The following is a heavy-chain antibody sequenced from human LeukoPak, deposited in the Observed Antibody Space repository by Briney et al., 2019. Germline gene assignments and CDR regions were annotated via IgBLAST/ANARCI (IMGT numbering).Heavy chain of an antibody. CDR1: GFTFSSYG. Sequence: PGRSLRLSCAVSGFTFSSYGMHWVRQAPGKGLEWVAVISYDGSNKYYADSVKGRFTISRDNSKNTLYLQMNSLRAEDTAVYYCATHGMGSTDILTGYVYWGQGTLVTVSS. CDR3: ATHGMGSTDILTGYVY. V-gene: IGHV3-30*03. D-gene: IGHD3-9*01. J-gene: IGHJ4*02. CDR2: ISYDGSNK.